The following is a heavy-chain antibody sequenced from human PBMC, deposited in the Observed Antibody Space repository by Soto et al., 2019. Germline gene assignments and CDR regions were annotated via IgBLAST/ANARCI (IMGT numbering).Heavy chain of an antibody. Sequence: PSETLSLTCTVSDGSISTFCWSWIRQSPGKGLEWIGYIYNIETTDYNPSMKGRLTISVDPSKNQFSLKLRSVTAADTAIYYCARAPRPLGVAGHFDHWGQGTLVTVSS. CDR2: IYNIETT. J-gene: IGHJ4*02. V-gene: IGHV4-59*01. D-gene: IGHD6-19*01. CDR1: DGSISTFC. CDR3: ARAPRPLGVAGHFDH.